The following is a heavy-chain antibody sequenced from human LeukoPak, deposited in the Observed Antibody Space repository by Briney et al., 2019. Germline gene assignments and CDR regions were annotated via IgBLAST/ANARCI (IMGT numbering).Heavy chain of an antibody. CDR3: ARAIEYYYDSSGYYPDY. D-gene: IGHD3-22*01. V-gene: IGHV1-69*13. CDR1: GGTFSSYA. CDR2: IIPIFGTA. Sequence: SVKVSCKASGGTFSSYAISWVRQAPGQGLEWMGGIIPIFGTANYAQKFQGRVTITADESTSTAYMELSSLRSEDTAVYYCARAIEYYYDSSGYYPDYWGQGTLVTVSS. J-gene: IGHJ4*02.